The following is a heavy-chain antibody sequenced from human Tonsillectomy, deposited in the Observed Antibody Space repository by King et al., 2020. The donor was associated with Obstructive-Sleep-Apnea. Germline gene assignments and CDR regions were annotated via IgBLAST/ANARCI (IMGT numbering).Heavy chain of an antibody. CDR1: GFTFSNYP. V-gene: IGHV3-30*04. CDR2: ISNDGRDK. D-gene: IGHD6-13*01. J-gene: IGHJ4*02. CDR3: ARYLKIAAADYYFDY. Sequence: VQLVESGGGVVQPGRSLRLSCAASGFTFSNYPMHWVRQAPGKGLEWVAVISNDGRDKHSADSVKGRFTISRDNYKNTVYMQMDSLRGEDTALYYCARYLKIAAADYYFDYWGQGTLVTVSS.